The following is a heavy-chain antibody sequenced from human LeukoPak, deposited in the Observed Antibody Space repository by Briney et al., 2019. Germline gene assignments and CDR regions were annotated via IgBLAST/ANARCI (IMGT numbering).Heavy chain of an antibody. V-gene: IGHV3-48*03. D-gene: IGHD3-10*01. CDR1: GFTFSSYE. CDR2: ISSSGSTI. CDR3: AREMVRGNYYYYYMDV. J-gene: IGHJ6*03. Sequence: GGSLRLSCAASGFTFSSYEMNWVRQAPGKGLEWVSYISSSGSTIYYADSVKGRFTISRDNAKNSLYLQMKSLRAEDTAVYYCAREMVRGNYYYYYMDVWGKGTTVTISS.